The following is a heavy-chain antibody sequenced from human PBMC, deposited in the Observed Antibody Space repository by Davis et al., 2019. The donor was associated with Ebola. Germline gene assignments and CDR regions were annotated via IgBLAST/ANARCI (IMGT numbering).Heavy chain of an antibody. J-gene: IGHJ5*02. D-gene: IGHD3-22*01. CDR2: INAGNGNT. Sequence: AASVKVSCKASGYTFTSYAMHWVRQAPGQRLEWMGWINAGNGNTKYSQKFQGRVTITRDTSASTAYMELSSLTSADTAVYFCARVQTGYYFDSSDSPSWFDPWGQGTLITVSS. CDR3: ARVQTGYYFDSSDSPSWFDP. CDR1: GYTFTSYA. V-gene: IGHV1-3*01.